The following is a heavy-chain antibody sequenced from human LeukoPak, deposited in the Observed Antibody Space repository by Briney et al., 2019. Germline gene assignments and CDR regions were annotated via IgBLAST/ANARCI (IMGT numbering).Heavy chain of an antibody. D-gene: IGHD2-2*01. CDR2: INPSGGST. CDR3: ARGSIGDCSSTSCRYYYYYMDV. Sequence: ASVKVSCKASGYTFTSYYMHWVRQAPGQGLEWMGIINPSGGSTSYAQKFQGRVTMTRDMSTSTVYMELSSLRSEDTAVYYCARGSIGDCSSTSCRYYYYYMDVWGKGTTVTVSS. J-gene: IGHJ6*03. CDR1: GYTFTSYY. V-gene: IGHV1-46*01.